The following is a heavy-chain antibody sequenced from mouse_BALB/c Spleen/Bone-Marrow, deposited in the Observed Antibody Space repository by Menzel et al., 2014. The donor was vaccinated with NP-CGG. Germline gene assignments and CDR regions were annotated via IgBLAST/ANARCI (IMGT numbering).Heavy chain of an antibody. J-gene: IGHJ2*01. CDR2: IHPGSGGT. V-gene: IGHV1-15*01. Sequence: QVHVKQSGAELVRPGASVKLSCKVLGFTFTDYEMHWVKQTPVHGLEWIGTIHPGSGGTAYNQKFKGKATLTADKFSSTAYMELSSLTSEDSAVYYCTREKVGDFDYWGQGTTLTVSS. CDR1: GFTFTDYE. CDR3: TREKVGDFDY.